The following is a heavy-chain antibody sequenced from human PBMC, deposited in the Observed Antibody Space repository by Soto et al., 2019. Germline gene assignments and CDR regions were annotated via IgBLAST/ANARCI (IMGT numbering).Heavy chain of an antibody. CDR1: GYTFTSYA. V-gene: IGHV1-3*01. D-gene: IGHD6-19*01. J-gene: IGHJ4*02. CDR3: ARVPMYSSGWLFDY. CDR2: INAGNGNT. Sequence: EASVKVSCKASGYTFTSYAMHWVRQAPGQRLEWMGWINAGNGNTKYSQKFQGRVTITRDTSASTAYMELSSLRSEDTAVYYCARVPMYSSGWLFDYWGQGTLVTVSS.